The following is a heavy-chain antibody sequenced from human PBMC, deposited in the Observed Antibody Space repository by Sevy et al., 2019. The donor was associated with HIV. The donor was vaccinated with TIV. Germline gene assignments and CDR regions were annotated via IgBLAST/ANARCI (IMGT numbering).Heavy chain of an antibody. Sequence: GGSRLSCAASGFTFSSYAMHWVRQAPGKGLEWVTVISYDGSDKYYADSVKGRFTISRDNSKNTLYLQMNSLRTEDTAGYYCARDRGAVVVVPAAMIWGQGTLVTVSS. CDR3: ARDRGAVVVVPAAMI. J-gene: IGHJ4*02. D-gene: IGHD2-2*01. CDR1: GFTFSSYA. CDR2: ISYDGSDK. V-gene: IGHV3-30*04.